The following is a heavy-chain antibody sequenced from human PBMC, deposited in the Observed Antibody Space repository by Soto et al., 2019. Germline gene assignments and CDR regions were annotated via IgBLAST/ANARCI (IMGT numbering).Heavy chain of an antibody. D-gene: IGHD2-8*01. CDR1: GFTFSSYA. V-gene: IGHV3-23*01. CDR3: ARAVGQPNGYYYYGMDV. J-gene: IGHJ6*02. CDR2: ISGSGGST. Sequence: GGSLRLSCAASGFTFSSYAMSWVRQAPGKGLEWVSAISGSGGSTYYADSVKGRFTISVDRSKNQVSLKLSSVTAADTAVYYCARAVGQPNGYYYYGMDVWGQGTTVTVSS.